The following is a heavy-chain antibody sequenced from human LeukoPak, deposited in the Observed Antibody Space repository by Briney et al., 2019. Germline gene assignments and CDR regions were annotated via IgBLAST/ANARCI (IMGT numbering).Heavy chain of an antibody. V-gene: IGHV4-59*12. J-gene: IGHJ4*02. CDR1: GGSISSYY. CDR3: ASMYYDFWSGYSRGLDY. D-gene: IGHD3-3*01. Sequence: KTSETLSLTCTVSGGSISSYYWSWIRQPPGKGLEWIGYIYYSGTTNYNPSLKSRVTISVDTSKNQFSLKLSSVTAADTAVYYCASMYYDFWSGYSRGLDYWGQGTLVTVSS. CDR2: IYYSGTT.